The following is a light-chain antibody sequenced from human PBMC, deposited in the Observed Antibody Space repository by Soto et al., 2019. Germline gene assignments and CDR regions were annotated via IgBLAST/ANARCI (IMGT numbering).Light chain of an antibody. Sequence: QSVLTQPPSVSAAPGQTVTISCSGSSSNIGTNYVSWYQQFPGTAPKLLIHDNNNRPSGIPDRVSGSKSGTSATLAITGLQPGDEADYYCGAWDSSLSAWVFGGGTKLTVL. V-gene: IGLV1-51*01. CDR2: DNN. CDR1: SSNIGTNY. CDR3: GAWDSSLSAWV. J-gene: IGLJ3*02.